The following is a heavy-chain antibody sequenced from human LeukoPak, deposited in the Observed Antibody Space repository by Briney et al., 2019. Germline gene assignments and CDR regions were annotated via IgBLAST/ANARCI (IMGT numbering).Heavy chain of an antibody. V-gene: IGHV4-30-4*02. CDR1: GVSISSVDYC. Sequence: SDTLSLTCTVSGVSISSVDYCWSWIRQPPGKGLEWIGYIYYSGSTYYNPSLKSRVTISVDTSKNQFSLKLSSVTAADTAVYYCTRDSGSWTVDYWGQGTLVTVSS. CDR3: TRDSGSWTVDY. D-gene: IGHD1-26*01. J-gene: IGHJ4*02. CDR2: IYYSGST.